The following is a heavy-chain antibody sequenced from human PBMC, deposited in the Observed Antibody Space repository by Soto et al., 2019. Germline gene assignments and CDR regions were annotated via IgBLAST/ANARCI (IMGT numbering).Heavy chain of an antibody. CDR3: AVYCSSTSCLRRAFDV. D-gene: IGHD2-2*01. V-gene: IGHV4-39*01. CDR1: GASISSSIYY. CDR2: IYYGGTT. J-gene: IGHJ3*01. Sequence: QLQLQESGPGLVKPSETLSLTCTVSGASISSSIYYWGWIRQPPGKGLEWIGSIYYGGTTYYNPSLKSRVTASVVTSKNQFSLNLSSLTAADTAVYYCAVYCSSTSCLRRAFDVWGQGTMVTVSS.